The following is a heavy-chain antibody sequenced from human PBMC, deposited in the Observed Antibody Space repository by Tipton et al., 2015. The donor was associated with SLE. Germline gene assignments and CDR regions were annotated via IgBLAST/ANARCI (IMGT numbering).Heavy chain of an antibody. CDR1: GYTFTGYY. D-gene: IGHD2-15*01. CDR2: INPNSGGT. J-gene: IGHJ3*02. Sequence: QSGAEVKKPGASVKVSCKASGYTFTGYYMHWVRQAPGQGLEWMGRINPNSGGTNYAQKFQGRVTMTRDTSISTAYMELRSLRSDDTAVYYCARRGGGSPENLDIWGQGTMVTVSS. V-gene: IGHV1-2*06. CDR3: ARRGGGSPENLDI.